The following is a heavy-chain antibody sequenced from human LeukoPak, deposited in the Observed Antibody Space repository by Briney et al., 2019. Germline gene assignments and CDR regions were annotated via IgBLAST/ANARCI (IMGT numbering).Heavy chain of an antibody. CDR3: ATVPERRFLEWLPLVY. Sequence: ASVKVSCKASGYTFIGYYIHWVRQAPGQGLEWMGWIYPNSGGTNYAQKFQGRVTMTRDTSISTAYMELSRLRSDDTAVYYCATVPERRFLEWLPLVYWGQGTLVTVSS. CDR2: IYPNSGGT. J-gene: IGHJ4*02. CDR1: GYTFIGYY. D-gene: IGHD3-3*01. V-gene: IGHV1-2*02.